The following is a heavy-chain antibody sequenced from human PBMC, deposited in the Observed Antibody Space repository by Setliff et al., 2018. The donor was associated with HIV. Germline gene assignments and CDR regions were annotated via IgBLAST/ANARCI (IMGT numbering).Heavy chain of an antibody. CDR3: ARHSLRWPHYYIDV. CDR2: IKPDGGEQ. V-gene: IGHV3-7*03. J-gene: IGHJ6*03. D-gene: IGHD2-15*01. Sequence: PGGSLRLSCATSGFTFSSNWMSWVRQAPGKGLEWVANIKPDGGEQYYVDSVKGRFIISRDNDKNLMFLQMDSLRAEDTAVYYCARHSLRWPHYYIDVWGIGTTVTVSS. CDR1: GFTFSSNW.